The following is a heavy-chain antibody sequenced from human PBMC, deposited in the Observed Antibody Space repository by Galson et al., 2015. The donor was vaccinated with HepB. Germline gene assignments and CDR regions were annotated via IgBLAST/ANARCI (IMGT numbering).Heavy chain of an antibody. CDR3: AKAVGRGPYYYYMDV. Sequence: SLRLSCAASGFTFSSYGMHWVRQAPGKGLEWVAVISYDGSNKYYADSVKGRFTISRDNSKNTLYLQMNSLRAEDTAVYYCAKAVGRGPYYYYMDVWGKGTTVTVSS. CDR1: GFTFSSYG. D-gene: IGHD3-10*01. J-gene: IGHJ6*03. CDR2: ISYDGSNK. V-gene: IGHV3-30*18.